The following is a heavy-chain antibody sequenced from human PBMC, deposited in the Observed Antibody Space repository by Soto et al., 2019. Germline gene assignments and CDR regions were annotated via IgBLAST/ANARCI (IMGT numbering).Heavy chain of an antibody. CDR2: IYYSGST. CDR3: ARPAHCDYYYYYMDV. CDR1: GGSISSSSYY. V-gene: IGHV4-39*01. J-gene: IGHJ6*03. Sequence: QLQLQESGPGLVKPSETLSLTCTVSGGSISSSSYYWGWIRQPPGKGLEWIGSIYYSGSTYYNPSLKSRGTISVDTSKNQFSLKLSSVTAADTAVYYCARPAHCDYYYYYMDVWGKGTTVTVSS. D-gene: IGHD6-6*01.